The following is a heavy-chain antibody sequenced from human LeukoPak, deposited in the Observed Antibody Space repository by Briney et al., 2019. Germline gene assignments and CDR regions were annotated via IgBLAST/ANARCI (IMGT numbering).Heavy chain of an antibody. CDR2: IKFDESER. V-gene: IGHV3-7*04. CDR3: TRVTTNGYFEY. Sequence: GGSLRLSCAASGFTFSSFWMAWVRQAPGKGLDWVASIKFDESERHHVDSVKGRFTISRDNAKNSLYLQMNSLRAEDTAVYFCTRVTTNGYFEYWGQGTLVTVSS. CDR1: GFTFSSFW. D-gene: IGHD1/OR15-1a*01. J-gene: IGHJ4*02.